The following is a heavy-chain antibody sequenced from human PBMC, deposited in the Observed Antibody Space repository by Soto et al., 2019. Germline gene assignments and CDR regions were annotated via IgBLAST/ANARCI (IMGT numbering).Heavy chain of an antibody. D-gene: IGHD1-26*01. V-gene: IGHV4-30-2*01. CDR3: ARDTGSYFDL. CDR2: IYHVGFT. Sequence: QLQLQESGSGLVKPSQTLSLTCAISGASISSGGYSWSWIRQPPGKGLQWMGYIYHVGFTYYNPSPSGRLTVSVDKSWDQFSLKLNSVTAADTAIYYCARDTGSYFDLWCQGILVTVSS. J-gene: IGHJ4*02. CDR1: GASISSGGYS.